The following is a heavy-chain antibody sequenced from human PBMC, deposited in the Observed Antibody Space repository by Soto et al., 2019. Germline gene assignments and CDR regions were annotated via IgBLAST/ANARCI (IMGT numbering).Heavy chain of an antibody. J-gene: IGHJ4*02. CDR1: GGSINNHY. V-gene: IGHV4-59*11. Sequence: QVHLQESGPGLVKPSETLSLTCSVSGGSINNHYWIWIRQPPGKGLVWLGYVYYTGSTNYNPSLKSRVTMSVDTSKSQFSLNLTSLTAADTAIYYCARANWYSEYWGQGTLVTVSS. D-gene: IGHD7-27*01. CDR2: VYYTGST. CDR3: ARANWYSEY.